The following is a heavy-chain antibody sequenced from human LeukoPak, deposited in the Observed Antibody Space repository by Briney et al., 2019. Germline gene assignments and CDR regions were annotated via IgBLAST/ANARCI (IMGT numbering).Heavy chain of an antibody. J-gene: IGHJ4*02. V-gene: IGHV1-69*05. CDR1: GGTFSSYA. CDR3: AKEVLYGWEVDY. CDR2: IIPIFGTA. D-gene: IGHD1-26*01. Sequence: ASVKVSCKASGGTFSSYAISWVRQAPGQGLEWMGRIIPIFGTANYAQKFQGRVTITTDESTSTAYMELRRLRSEDTAVYYCAKEVLYGWEVDYWGQGTLVTVSS.